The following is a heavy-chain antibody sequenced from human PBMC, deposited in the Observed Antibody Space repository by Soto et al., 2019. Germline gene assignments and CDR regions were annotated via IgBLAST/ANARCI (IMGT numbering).Heavy chain of an antibody. V-gene: IGHV3-66*01. CDR1: GFTVSTKY. Sequence: GSLRLSCAASGFTVSTKYMSWVRQAPGKGLEWVSVIYSGGSTFYADSVRGRFTISRDNSKNTVNLQMNSLRAEDTAVYYCARDTWAADYWGKGTLVTVAS. J-gene: IGHJ4*02. D-gene: IGHD3-16*01. CDR3: ARDTWAADY. CDR2: IYSGGST.